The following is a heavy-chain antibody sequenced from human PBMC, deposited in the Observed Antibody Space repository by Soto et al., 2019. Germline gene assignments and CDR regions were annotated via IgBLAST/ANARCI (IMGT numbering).Heavy chain of an antibody. CDR1: GCSISSYY. D-gene: IGHD2-2*01. Sequence: SETLSLTCTFSGCSISSYYWSWIRQPPGKGLEWIGYIYYSGSTNYNPSLKSRVTISVDTSKNQFSLKLSSVTAADTAVYYCARMVNIVVVPAFYYYMDVWGKGTTVTVSS. J-gene: IGHJ6*03. CDR3: ARMVNIVVVPAFYYYMDV. CDR2: IYYSGST. V-gene: IGHV4-59*08.